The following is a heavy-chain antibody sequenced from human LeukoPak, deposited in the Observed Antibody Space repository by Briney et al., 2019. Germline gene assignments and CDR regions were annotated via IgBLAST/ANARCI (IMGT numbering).Heavy chain of an antibody. CDR2: ISAYNGNT. CDR1: GYTFTSYG. CDR3: ARDWSLGYSYGTFDY. V-gene: IGHV1-18*01. D-gene: IGHD5-18*01. Sequence: ASVKVSCKASGYTFTSYGISWVRQAPGQGLEWMGWISAYNGNTNYAQKLQGRVTMTTDTSTCTAYMELRSLRSDDTAVYYCARDWSLGYSYGTFDYWGQGTLVTVSS. J-gene: IGHJ4*02.